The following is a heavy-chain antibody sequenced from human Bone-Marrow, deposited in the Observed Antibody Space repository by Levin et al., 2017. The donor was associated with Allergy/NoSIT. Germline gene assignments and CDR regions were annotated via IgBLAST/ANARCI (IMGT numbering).Heavy chain of an antibody. CDR1: GYTFSSYG. Sequence: PGASVKVSCKASGYTFSSYGFTWVRQAPGQGLEWMGWISTSSGYTEYEQRLQGRVTMTTDTSTSTAHMELRSLRSDDTAVYYCAKFRRGGDYSGKYSSYDYWGQGTLVTVSS. D-gene: IGHD1-26*01. J-gene: IGHJ4*02. CDR2: ISTSSGYT. CDR3: AKFRRGGDYSGKYSSYDY. V-gene: IGHV1-18*01.